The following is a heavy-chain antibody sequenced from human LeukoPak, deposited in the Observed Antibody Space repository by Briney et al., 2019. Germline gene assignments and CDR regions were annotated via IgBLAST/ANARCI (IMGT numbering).Heavy chain of an antibody. CDR2: IKEDGSLK. Sequence: ETLSLTCIVSGVSIRSYYWSWIRQPPGKGPEWVANIKEDGSLKNYVDSVEGRFTVSRDNAKNTLYLQMNSLRAEDTAVYYCAKGGEQLRSYLDYWGQGTLVTVSS. V-gene: IGHV3-7*01. CDR1: GVSIRSYY. J-gene: IGHJ4*02. D-gene: IGHD5-18*01. CDR3: AKGGEQLRSYLDY.